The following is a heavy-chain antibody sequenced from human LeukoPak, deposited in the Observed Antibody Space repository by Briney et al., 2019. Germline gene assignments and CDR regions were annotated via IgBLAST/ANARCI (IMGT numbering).Heavy chain of an antibody. J-gene: IGHJ4*02. CDR3: TTEPRDYGDYELVDY. Sequence: GGSLRLSCAASGFTFSNAWMSWVRQAPGKGLEWVGRIKSKTDGGTTDYAAPVKGRFTISRDDSKNTLYLQMNSLKTEDTPVYYCTTEPRDYGDYELVDYWGQGTLVTVSS. CDR1: GFTFSNAW. V-gene: IGHV3-15*01. CDR2: IKSKTDGGTT. D-gene: IGHD4-17*01.